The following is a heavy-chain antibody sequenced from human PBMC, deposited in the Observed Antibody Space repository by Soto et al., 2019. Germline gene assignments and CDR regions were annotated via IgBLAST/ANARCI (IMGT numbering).Heavy chain of an antibody. CDR2: ISAYNGNT. Sequence: ASVKVSCKASGYTFTSYGISWVRQAPGQGLEWMGWISAYNGNTNYAQKLQGRVTMTTDTSTSTAYMELRSLRSDDTAVYYCARGKDYYDSSGYPLALVYWGQGTLVTVSS. D-gene: IGHD3-22*01. V-gene: IGHV1-18*01. J-gene: IGHJ4*02. CDR3: ARGKDYYDSSGYPLALVY. CDR1: GYTFTSYG.